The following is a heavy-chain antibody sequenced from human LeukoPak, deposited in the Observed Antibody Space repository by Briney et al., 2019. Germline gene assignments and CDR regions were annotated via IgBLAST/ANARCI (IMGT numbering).Heavy chain of an antibody. Sequence: GGSLRLSCSASGFTFSSYAIHSVRQAPGKGLECVSGISSDGGSTYYADSVKGRFTISRDNSKNTLYLQVSSLRAEDTAVYYCVKLQGYWGQGTLVTVSS. J-gene: IGHJ4*02. D-gene: IGHD4-11*01. V-gene: IGHV3-64D*06. CDR2: ISSDGGST. CDR1: GFTFSSYA. CDR3: VKLQGY.